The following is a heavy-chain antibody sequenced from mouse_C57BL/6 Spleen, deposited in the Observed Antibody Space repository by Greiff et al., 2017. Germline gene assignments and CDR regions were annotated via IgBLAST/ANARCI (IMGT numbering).Heavy chain of an antibody. Sequence: QVQLQQSGPELVKPGASVKISCKASGYSFTSYYIHWVKQRPGQGLEWIGWIYPGSGNTKYNETFKGKATLTADTSSSTAYMQLSSLTSEDSAVYYCARGDGYYLMDYWGQGTSVTVSS. CDR3: ARGDGYYLMDY. CDR1: GYSFTSYY. V-gene: IGHV1-66*01. D-gene: IGHD2-3*01. CDR2: IYPGSGNT. J-gene: IGHJ4*01.